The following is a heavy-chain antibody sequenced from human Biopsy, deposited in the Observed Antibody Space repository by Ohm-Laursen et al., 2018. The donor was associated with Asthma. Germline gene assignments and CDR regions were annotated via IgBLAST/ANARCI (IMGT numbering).Heavy chain of an antibody. Sequence: RSLRLSCSASGFTFDNYTMHWVRQAPGKGLEWVTIISYDGRNTYYADSVEGRFTISRDNSKNTLFLQMSSLRPEDTAVCYCARGGLHYYEYYGMDVWGQGTTVTVSS. CDR3: ARGGLHYYEYYGMDV. CDR2: ISYDGRNT. V-gene: IGHV3-30*04. CDR1: GFTFDNYT. J-gene: IGHJ6*02. D-gene: IGHD2-21*02.